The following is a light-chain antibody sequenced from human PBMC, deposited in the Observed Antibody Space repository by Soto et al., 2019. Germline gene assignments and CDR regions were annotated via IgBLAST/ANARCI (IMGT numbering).Light chain of an antibody. Sequence: QSVLTQPASVSGSPGQSITISCTGTSSDVGSYNLVSWYQQHPGKAPKLMIYEVSKRPSGVSNRFSGSKSGNPASLTISGLQAEDEAHYYCCSYAGSYVVFGGGNKLTVL. CDR3: CSYAGSYVV. CDR1: SSDVGSYNL. V-gene: IGLV2-23*02. CDR2: EVS. J-gene: IGLJ2*01.